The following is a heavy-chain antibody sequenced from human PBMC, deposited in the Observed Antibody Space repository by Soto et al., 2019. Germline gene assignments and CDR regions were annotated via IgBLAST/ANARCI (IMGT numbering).Heavy chain of an antibody. J-gene: IGHJ4*02. CDR3: AKDLLYSYGPFDF. CDR2: VSGSGSGDNT. CDR1: GFTFSGYA. Sequence: GGSLRLSCVASGFTFSGYAMSWVRQAPGKGLEWVSTVSGSGSGDNTYYADSVKGRFTISRDNSKNTLNLQMNSLRAEDTAVNYCAKDLLYSYGPFDFWGQGTLVTVSS. V-gene: IGHV3-23*01. D-gene: IGHD5-18*01.